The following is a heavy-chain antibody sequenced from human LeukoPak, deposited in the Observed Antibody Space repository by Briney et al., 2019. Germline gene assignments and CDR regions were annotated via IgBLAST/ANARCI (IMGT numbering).Heavy chain of an antibody. Sequence: PSETLSLTCTVSGGSISSYYWSWIRQPPGKGLEWIGEINHSGSTNYNPSLKSRVTISVDTSKNQFSLKLSSVTAADTAVYYCARSYGSGSYRYYYYGMDVWGQGTTVTVSS. CDR2: INHSGST. V-gene: IGHV4-34*01. CDR1: GGSISSYY. J-gene: IGHJ6*02. CDR3: ARSYGSGSYRYYYYGMDV. D-gene: IGHD3-10*01.